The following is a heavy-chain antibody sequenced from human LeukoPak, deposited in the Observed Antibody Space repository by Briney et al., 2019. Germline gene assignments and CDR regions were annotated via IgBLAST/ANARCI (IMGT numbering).Heavy chain of an antibody. Sequence: PGGSLRLSCAASGFTFSSYSMHWVRQAPGKGLEWVAVISYDGSNKYYADSVKGRFTISRDNSKNTLYLQMNSLRAEDTAVYYCARPRSSYYYGSGSYYFGGYYYYYMDVWGKGTTVTISS. CDR2: ISYDGSNK. J-gene: IGHJ6*03. V-gene: IGHV3-30*04. D-gene: IGHD3-10*01. CDR3: ARPRSSYYYGSGSYYFGGYYYYYMDV. CDR1: GFTFSSYS.